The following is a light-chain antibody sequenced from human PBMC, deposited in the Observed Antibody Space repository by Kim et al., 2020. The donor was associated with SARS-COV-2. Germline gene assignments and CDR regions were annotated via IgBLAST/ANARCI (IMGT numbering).Light chain of an antibody. CDR3: QSADSSGTWV. CDR2: KDS. Sequence: SPGQTARITCSWDALAKQYAYWYQQKPGQAPVLVIYKDSERPSGIPERFSGSSSGTTVTLTISGVQAEDEADYYCQSADSSGTWVFGGGTQLTVL. CDR1: ALAKQY. J-gene: IGLJ3*02. V-gene: IGLV3-25*03.